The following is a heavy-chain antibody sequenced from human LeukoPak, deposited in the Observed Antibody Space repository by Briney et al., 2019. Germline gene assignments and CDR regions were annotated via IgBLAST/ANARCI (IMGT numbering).Heavy chain of an antibody. CDR2: IYYSGST. V-gene: IGHV4-61*01. D-gene: IGHD1-14*01. CDR1: GGSVSSGSYY. CDR3: ARATRKADAFDI. Sequence: SETLSLTCTVSGGSVSSGSYYWSWIRQPPGKGLGWIGYIYYSGSTNYNPSLKSRVTISVDTSKNQFSLKLSSVTAADTAVYYCARATRKADAFDIWGQGTMVTVSS. J-gene: IGHJ3*02.